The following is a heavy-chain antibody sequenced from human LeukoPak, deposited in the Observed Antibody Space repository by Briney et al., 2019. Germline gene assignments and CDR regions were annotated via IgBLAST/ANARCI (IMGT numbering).Heavy chain of an antibody. D-gene: IGHD6-19*01. J-gene: IGHJ4*02. CDR1: RFTFTSYS. V-gene: IGHV3-21*01. CDR2: ISSSSSYI. CDR3: ARRGSGWTHAY. Sequence: GGSLRLPCAASRFTFTSYSMNWVRQAPGKGLEWVSSISSSSSYIYNADSVKGRFTISRDNAKSSLYLQMNSLRAEDTAVYYCARRGSGWTHAYWGQGTLVTVSS.